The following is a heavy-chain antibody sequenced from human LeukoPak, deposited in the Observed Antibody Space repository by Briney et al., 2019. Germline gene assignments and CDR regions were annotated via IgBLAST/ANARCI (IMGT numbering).Heavy chain of an antibody. Sequence: GGSLRLSCAASGFTFSSYAMSWVRQAPGKGLEWVSAISGSGGSTYYAASVKGRFTISRDNSKNTLYLQMNSLRAGDTAVYYCARSGWYTFYYFDYWGQGTLVTVSS. CDR3: ARSGWYTFYYFDY. D-gene: IGHD6-19*01. CDR2: ISGSGGST. J-gene: IGHJ4*02. V-gene: IGHV3-23*01. CDR1: GFTFSSYA.